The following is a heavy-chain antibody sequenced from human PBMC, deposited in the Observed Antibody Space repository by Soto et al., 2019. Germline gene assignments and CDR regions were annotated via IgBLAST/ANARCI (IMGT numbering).Heavy chain of an antibody. CDR1: GFTFGSYA. V-gene: IGHV3-23*01. CDR3: ARSRWSSKSNFFDY. Sequence: XGSLRLSFAASGFTFGSYAMSWVRQAPGKGLDWVSIRSDSGESTDYADSVKGRLTISRDNSENTLDLQMNGLRAEDTAVYYCARSRWSSKSNFFDYWGQRTLVTVLL. D-gene: IGHD6-13*01. J-gene: IGHJ4*02. CDR2: RSDSGEST.